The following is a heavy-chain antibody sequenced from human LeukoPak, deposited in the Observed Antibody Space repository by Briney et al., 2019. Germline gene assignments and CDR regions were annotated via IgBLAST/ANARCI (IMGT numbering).Heavy chain of an antibody. CDR3: ARDSGYSLDY. D-gene: IGHD5-18*01. CDR1: GGSISSYY. J-gene: IGHJ4*02. Sequence: SETLSLTCTVSGGSISSYYWSWIRQPPGKGLEWIGYIYYSGSTNYNPSLKSRVTISVDTSKNQFSLKLSSVTAADTAVYYCARDSGYSLDYWGQGTLVTVSS. V-gene: IGHV4-59*01. CDR2: IYYSGST.